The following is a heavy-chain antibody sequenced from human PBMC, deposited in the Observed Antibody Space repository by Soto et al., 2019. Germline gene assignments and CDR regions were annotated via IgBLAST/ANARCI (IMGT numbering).Heavy chain of an antibody. V-gene: IGHV3-21*01. CDR1: GFTFSSYS. CDR2: ISSSSSYI. D-gene: IGHD3-22*01. J-gene: IGHJ6*02. CDR3: ARAETYYYDSSGYTTHYYYYYGMDV. Sequence: EVQLVESGGGLVKPGGSLRLSCAASGFTFSSYSMNWVRQAPGKGLEWVSSISSSSSYIYYADSVKGRFTISRDNAKNSLYLQMNSLRAEDTAVYYCARAETYYYDSSGYTTHYYYYYGMDVWGQGTTVTVSS.